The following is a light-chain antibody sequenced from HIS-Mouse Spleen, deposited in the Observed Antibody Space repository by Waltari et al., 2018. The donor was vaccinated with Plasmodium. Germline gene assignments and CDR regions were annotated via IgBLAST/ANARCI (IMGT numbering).Light chain of an antibody. V-gene: IGKV1-13*02. CDR2: DAS. CDR1: QGISSA. J-gene: IGKJ5*01. CDR3: QQFNSYPIT. Sequence: AIQLTQSPSSLSASVGDRVTIPCRASQGISSALAWYQQKPGKPPKLLIYDASSLESGVPSRFSGSGSGTDFTLTISSLQPEDFATYYCQQFNSYPITFGQGTRLEIK.